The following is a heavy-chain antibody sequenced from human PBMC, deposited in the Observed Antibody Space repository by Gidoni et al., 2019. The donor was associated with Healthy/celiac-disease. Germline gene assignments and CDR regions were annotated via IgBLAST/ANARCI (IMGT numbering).Heavy chain of an antibody. Sequence: EVQLVESGGGLIQPGGSLRLSCAASGFTVSSNYMSWVRQAPGKGLEWVSVIHSGGSTYYADSVKGRFTISRDNSKNTLYLQMNSLRAEDTAVYYCASAGTIFGVATYGTDVWGQGTTVTVSS. D-gene: IGHD3-3*01. CDR1: GFTVSSNY. V-gene: IGHV3-53*01. CDR3: ASAGTIFGVATYGTDV. J-gene: IGHJ6*02. CDR2: IHSGGST.